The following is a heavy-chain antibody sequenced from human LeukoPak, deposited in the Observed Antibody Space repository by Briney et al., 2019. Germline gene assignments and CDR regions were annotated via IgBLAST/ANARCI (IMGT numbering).Heavy chain of an antibody. D-gene: IGHD4-17*01. J-gene: IGHJ4*02. Sequence: SETLSLTCTVSGGSISSGDYYWGWIRQPPGKGLEWIGYIYYSGSIYYNPSLKSRVTISVDTSKNQFSLKLSSVTAADTAVYYCARGDYGDFGIYIDYWGQGTLVTVSS. CDR3: ARGDYGDFGIYIDY. CDR1: GGSISSGDYY. CDR2: IYYSGSI. V-gene: IGHV4-30-4*01.